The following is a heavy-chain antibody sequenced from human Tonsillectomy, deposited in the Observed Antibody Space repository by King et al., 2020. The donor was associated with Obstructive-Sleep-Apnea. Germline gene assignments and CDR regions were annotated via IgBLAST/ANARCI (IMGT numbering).Heavy chain of an antibody. V-gene: IGHV3-30*18. CDR3: AKCYNSGSYYNGPRG. CDR2: ISYDGNNK. CDR1: GFTFSSYG. D-gene: IGHD3-10*01. Sequence: VQLVESGGGVVQPGGSLRLSCAASGFTFSSYGMHWVRQAPGKGLEWVAVISYDGNNKDYADSVKGRFTISRDNSKNTLYLQMNSLRAEDTAMYYCAKCYNSGSYYNGPRGWGQGTLVTVSS. J-gene: IGHJ4*02.